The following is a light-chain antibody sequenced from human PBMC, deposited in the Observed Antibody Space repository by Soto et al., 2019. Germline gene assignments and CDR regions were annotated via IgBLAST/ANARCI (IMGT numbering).Light chain of an antibody. J-gene: IGKJ1*01. Sequence: AIRMTQSPSSFSASTGDRVTITCRASQGISSYLAWYQQKPGKAPKLLIYAASTLQSGVPLRFSGSGSGTDFTLTISCLQSEDFATYYCQQYYSYPLTFGQGTKVEIK. CDR2: AAS. CDR1: QGISSY. V-gene: IGKV1-8*01. CDR3: QQYYSYPLT.